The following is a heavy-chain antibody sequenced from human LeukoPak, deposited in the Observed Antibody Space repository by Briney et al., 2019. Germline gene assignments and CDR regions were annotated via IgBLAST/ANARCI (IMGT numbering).Heavy chain of an antibody. CDR3: ARVGITMVRGAKDY. D-gene: IGHD3-10*01. Sequence: GGTLRLSCAASGFTFSSYEMNWVRQAPGKGLEWVSYISSSGSTIYYADSVKGRFTISRDNAKNSLYLQMNSLRAEDTAVYYCARVGITMVRGAKDYWGQGTLVTVSS. CDR2: ISSSGSTI. V-gene: IGHV3-48*03. CDR1: GFTFSSYE. J-gene: IGHJ4*02.